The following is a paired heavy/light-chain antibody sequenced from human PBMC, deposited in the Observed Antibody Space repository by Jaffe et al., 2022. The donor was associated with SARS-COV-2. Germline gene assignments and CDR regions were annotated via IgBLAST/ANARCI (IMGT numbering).Light chain of an antibody. CDR1: TGAVTSGYY. J-gene: IGLJ3*02. V-gene: IGLV7-43*01. CDR2: TTS. CDR3: LLYYNGAWV. Sequence: QTVVTQEPSLTVSPGGTVTLTCASSTGAVTSGYYPNWFQQKPGQAPRALIYTTSNKHSWTPARFSGSLLGGKAALTLSGVQPEDEAEYYCLLYYNGAWVFGGGTKLTVL.
Heavy chain of an antibody. D-gene: IGHD2-2*01. CDR2: ISTKSGNP. CDR3: ARDCTSCHFGY. CDR1: GYTFTNYA. J-gene: IGHJ4*02. Sequence: QVQLVQSGSELKKPGASVKVSCKASGYTFTNYAMNWVRQAPGQGLEWMGYISTKSGNPTYAQGFTGRFVFSLDTSVSTAYLQISSLEAEDTAVYYCARDCTSCHFGYWGQGTLVTVSS. V-gene: IGHV7-4-1*02.